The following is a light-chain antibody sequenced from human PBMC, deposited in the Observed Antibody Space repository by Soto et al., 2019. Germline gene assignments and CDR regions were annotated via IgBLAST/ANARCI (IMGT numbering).Light chain of an antibody. Sequence: DVVMTQSPLSLPVTLGQPASISFRSSQSLVYSDGNTYLSWFQQRPGQSPRRLIYKVSNRDPGVPDRFSGSGSGTDFTLKISRVEAEDVGVYYCMQGTQAFGQGTKVDIK. CDR1: QSLVYSDGNTY. V-gene: IGKV2-30*01. J-gene: IGKJ1*01. CDR2: KVS. CDR3: MQGTQA.